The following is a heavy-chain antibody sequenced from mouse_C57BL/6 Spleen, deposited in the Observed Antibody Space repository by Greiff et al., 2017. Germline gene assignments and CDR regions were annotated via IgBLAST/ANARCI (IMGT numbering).Heavy chain of an antibody. CDR2: IDTNSGGT. Sequence: QVQLQQPGAELVKPGASVKLSCKASGYTFTSYWMHWVKQRPGRGLEWIGRIDTNSGGTKYNEKFKSKATLTVDKPSSTAYMQLSSLTSEASAVYSCARSTTVVATGDYWGQGTTLTVSS. V-gene: IGHV1-72*01. J-gene: IGHJ2*01. D-gene: IGHD1-1*01. CDR1: GYTFTSYW. CDR3: ARSTTVVATGDY.